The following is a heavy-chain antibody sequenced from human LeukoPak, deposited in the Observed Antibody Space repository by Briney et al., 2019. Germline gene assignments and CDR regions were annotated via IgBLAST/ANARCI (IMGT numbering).Heavy chain of an antibody. CDR1: GFTFSSYG. CDR2: ISGSGGST. Sequence: GGSLRLSCAASGFTFSSYGMSWVRQAPGKGLEWVSAISGSGGSTYYADSVKGRFTISRDNSKNTLYLQMNSLRAEDTAVYYCAKVFPAVAVVVVAATPRGYFDYWGQGTLVTVSS. V-gene: IGHV3-23*01. CDR3: AKVFPAVAVVVVAATPRGYFDY. J-gene: IGHJ4*02. D-gene: IGHD2-15*01.